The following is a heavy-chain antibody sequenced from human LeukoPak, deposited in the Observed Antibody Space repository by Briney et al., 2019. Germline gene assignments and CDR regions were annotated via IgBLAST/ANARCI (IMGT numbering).Heavy chain of an antibody. Sequence: SETLSLTCTVSGGSISSSSYSWGWIRQPPGKGLEWIGNIYYSGSTYYNPSLKSRVTISVDTSKNQFSLKLSSVAAADAAVYYCARSAAGYYFDYWDQGTLVTVSS. V-gene: IGHV4-39*01. J-gene: IGHJ4*02. D-gene: IGHD6-13*01. CDR3: ARSAAGYYFDY. CDR1: GGSISSSSYS. CDR2: IYYSGST.